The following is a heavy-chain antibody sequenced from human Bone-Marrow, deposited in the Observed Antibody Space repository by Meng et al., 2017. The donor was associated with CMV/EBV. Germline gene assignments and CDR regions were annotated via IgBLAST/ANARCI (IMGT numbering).Heavy chain of an antibody. CDR3: ARGSNDILTCYTY. D-gene: IGHD3-9*01. CDR2: MNPNSGNT. V-gene: IGHV1-8*03. J-gene: IGHJ4*02. CDR1: GYTFTGYY. Sequence: ASVKVSCKASGYTFTGYYMHWVRQAPGQGLEWMGRMNPNSGNTGYAQKFQGRVTITRNTSISTAYMELSSLRSEDTAVYYCARGSNDILTCYTYWGQGTLVTVSS.